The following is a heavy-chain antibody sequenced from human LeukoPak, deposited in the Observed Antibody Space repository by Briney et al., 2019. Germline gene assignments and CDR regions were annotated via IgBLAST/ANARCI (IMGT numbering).Heavy chain of an antibody. CDR1: GFTFSSYE. Sequence: GGSLRLSCAASGFTFSSYEMNWVRQAPGKGLEWVSYISSSGSTIYYADSVKGRFTISRDNAKNSLYLQMNSLRAEDTAVYYCARPYCSGGSCYLQSYYFDYWGQGTLVTVSS. V-gene: IGHV3-48*03. CDR3: ARPYCSGGSCYLQSYYFDY. D-gene: IGHD2-15*01. CDR2: ISSSGSTI. J-gene: IGHJ4*02.